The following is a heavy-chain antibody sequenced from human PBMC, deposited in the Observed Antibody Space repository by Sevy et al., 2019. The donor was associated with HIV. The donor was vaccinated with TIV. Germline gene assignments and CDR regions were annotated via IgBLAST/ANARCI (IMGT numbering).Heavy chain of an antibody. V-gene: IGHV3-23*01. CDR3: ASGDTTMITDLDY. CDR2: INNGGST. D-gene: IGHD5-18*01. Sequence: GGSLRLCCGASGFTFSNYAMSWVRQAPGKGPEWVSGINNGGSTYYADSVKGRFTISRDNSKKMVFLQMNSLRAEDTAVYYCASGDTTMITDLDYWGQGALVTVSS. CDR1: GFTFSNYA. J-gene: IGHJ4*02.